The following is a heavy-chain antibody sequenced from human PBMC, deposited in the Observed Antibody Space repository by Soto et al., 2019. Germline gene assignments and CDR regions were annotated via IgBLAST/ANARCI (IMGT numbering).Heavy chain of an antibody. D-gene: IGHD3-9*01. CDR2: IKQDGSEK. J-gene: IGHJ6*03. CDR1: GFTFSSYW. V-gene: IGHV3-7*01. CDR3: VRGSILTGYSIEPPYYYYCMDV. Sequence: EVQLVESGGGLVQPGGSLRLSCAASGFTFSSYWMSWVRQAPGKGLEWVANIKQDGSEKYYVDSVKGRFTISRDNAKNPRYLQMNSLRADDPAVYYCVRGSILTGYSIEPPYYYYCMDVWGKGNTVTVSS.